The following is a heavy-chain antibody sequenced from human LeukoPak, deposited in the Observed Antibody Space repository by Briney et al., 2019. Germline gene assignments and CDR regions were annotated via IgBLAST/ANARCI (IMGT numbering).Heavy chain of an antibody. D-gene: IGHD6-13*01. V-gene: IGHV1-18*01. Sequence: GASVKVSCKASGYTFTSYGISWVQQAPGQGLEWMGWISAYNGNTNYAQKLQGRVTMTTDTSTSTAYMELRSLRSDDTAVYYCARVARQLGPRYYYYYYMDVWGKGTTVTVSS. CDR3: ARVARQLGPRYYYYYYMDV. J-gene: IGHJ6*03. CDR2: ISAYNGNT. CDR1: GYTFTSYG.